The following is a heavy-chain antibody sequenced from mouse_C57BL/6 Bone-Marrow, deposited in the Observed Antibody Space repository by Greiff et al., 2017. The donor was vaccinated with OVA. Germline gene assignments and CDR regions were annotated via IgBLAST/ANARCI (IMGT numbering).Heavy chain of an antibody. V-gene: IGHV5-6*01. J-gene: IGHJ4*01. D-gene: IGHD3-2*02. CDR3: ARHRLYAMDY. CDR2: ISSGGSYT. CDR1: GFTFSSYG. Sequence: EVQLKESGGDLVKPGGSLKLSCAASGFTFSSYGMSWVRQTPDKRLEWVATISSGGSYTYYPDSVKGRFTISRDNAKNTLYLQMSSLKSEDTAMYYCARHRLYAMDYWGQGTSVTVSS.